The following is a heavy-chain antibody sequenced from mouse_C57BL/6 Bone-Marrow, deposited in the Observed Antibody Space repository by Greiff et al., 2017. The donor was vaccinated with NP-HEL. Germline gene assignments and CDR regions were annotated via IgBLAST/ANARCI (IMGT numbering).Heavy chain of an antibody. J-gene: IGHJ4*01. D-gene: IGHD2-1*01. V-gene: IGHV1-77*01. CDR3: AKNYGKGYYYAMDY. CDR1: GYTFTDYY. Sequence: QVHVKQSGAELVKPGASVKISCKASGYTFTDYYINWVKQRPGQGLEWIGKIGPGSGSTYYNAKFKGKATLTADKSSSTAYMQLSSLTSEDSAVYFCAKNYGKGYYYAMDYWGQGTSVTVSS. CDR2: IGPGSGST.